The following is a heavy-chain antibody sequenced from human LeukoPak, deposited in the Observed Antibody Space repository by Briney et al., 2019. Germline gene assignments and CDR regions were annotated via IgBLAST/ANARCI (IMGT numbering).Heavy chain of an antibody. Sequence: PGGSLRLSCSASGFTFSSYAMHWVRQAPGKGLEYVSAISSNGGSTYYADSVKGRFTISRDSSKNTLYLQMSSLRAEDTAVYYCVKGGDELTYYFDYWGQGTLVTVSS. CDR3: VKGGDELTYYFDY. J-gene: IGHJ4*02. D-gene: IGHD3-10*01. V-gene: IGHV3-64D*06. CDR1: GFTFSSYA. CDR2: ISSNGGST.